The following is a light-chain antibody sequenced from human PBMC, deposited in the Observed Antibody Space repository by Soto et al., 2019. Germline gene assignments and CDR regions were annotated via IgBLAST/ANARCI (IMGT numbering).Light chain of an antibody. CDR2: EVS. J-gene: IGLJ1*01. CDR3: CSYAGRTTPYV. Sequence: SVLTQPASVSGSPGQSITISCTGTSSDVGSYNLVSWYQHHPGKAPKLMIYEVSERPSGVSNRFSGSKSGNTASLTISGLQAEDEADYYCCSYAGRTTPYVFGTGTKLTVL. CDR1: SSDVGSYNL. V-gene: IGLV2-23*02.